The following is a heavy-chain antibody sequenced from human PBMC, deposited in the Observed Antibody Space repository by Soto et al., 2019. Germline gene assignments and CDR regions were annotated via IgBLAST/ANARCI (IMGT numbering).Heavy chain of an antibody. D-gene: IGHD6-13*01. J-gene: IGHJ6*03. CDR1: GFTFDDYA. CDR2: ISWNSGSI. CDR3: AKADEKAAFPYYYYMDV. Sequence: PGGSLRLSCAASGFTFDDYAMHWVRQAPGKGLEWVSGISWNSGSIGYADSVKGRFTISRDNAKNSLYLQMNSLRAEDTALYYCAKADEKAAFPYYYYMDVWGKGTTVTVSS. V-gene: IGHV3-9*01.